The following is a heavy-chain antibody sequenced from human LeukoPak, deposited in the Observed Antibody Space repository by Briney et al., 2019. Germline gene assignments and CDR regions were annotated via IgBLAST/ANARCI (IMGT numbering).Heavy chain of an antibody. Sequence: SETLSLTCAVSGYSISSGYYWGWIRQPPGKGLEWIGSIYHSGSTYYNPSLKSRVTISVDTSKNQFSLKLSSVTAADTAVYYCARDQYCGGGSCYSDYYYYYMDVWGKGTTVTVSS. J-gene: IGHJ6*03. D-gene: IGHD2-15*01. CDR1: GYSISSGYY. CDR3: ARDQYCGGGSCYSDYYYYYMDV. V-gene: IGHV4-38-2*02. CDR2: IYHSGST.